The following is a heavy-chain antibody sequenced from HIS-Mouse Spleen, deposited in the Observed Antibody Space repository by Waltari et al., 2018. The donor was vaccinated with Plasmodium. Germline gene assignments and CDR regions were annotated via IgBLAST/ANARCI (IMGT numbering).Heavy chain of an antibody. Sequence: EVQLVESGGGLVQPGGSLSLSGAASGFTFRNYWMSWVRQAPGKGLEWVDNIKQDGSEKYYVDSVKGRFTISRDNAKNSLYLQMNSLRAEDTAVYYCASSWYWYFDLWGRGTLVTVSS. V-gene: IGHV3-7*01. CDR1: GFTFRNYW. D-gene: IGHD6-13*01. CDR2: IKQDGSEK. CDR3: ASSWYWYFDL. J-gene: IGHJ2*01.